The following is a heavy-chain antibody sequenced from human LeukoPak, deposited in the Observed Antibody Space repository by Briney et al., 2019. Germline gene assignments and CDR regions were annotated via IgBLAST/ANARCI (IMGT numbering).Heavy chain of an antibody. D-gene: IGHD6-19*01. CDR1: GGSTSSYY. V-gene: IGHV4-59*01. CDR2: IYYSGST. Sequence: SETLSLTCTVSGGSTSSYYWSWIRQPPGKGLEWIGYIYYSGSTNYNPSLQSRVTISVDTSKNQFSLKLSSVTAADTAVYYCASSRSSGWYDYWGQGALVTVSS. CDR3: ASSRSSGWYDY. J-gene: IGHJ4*02.